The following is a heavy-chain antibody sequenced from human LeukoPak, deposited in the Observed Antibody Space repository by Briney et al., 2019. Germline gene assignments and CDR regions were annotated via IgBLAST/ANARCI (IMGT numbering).Heavy chain of an antibody. CDR2: MYYSGST. V-gene: IGHV4-39*07. CDR1: GGSISSSSYY. D-gene: IGHD3-3*01. Sequence: PSETLSLTCTVSGGSISSSSYYWGWIRQPPGKGLEWIGSMYYSGSTYYNPSLKSRVTISVDTSKNQFSLKLSSVTAADTAVYYCASQTMYYDIPNWFNPWGQGTLVTVSS. CDR3: ASQTMYYDIPNWFNP. J-gene: IGHJ5*02.